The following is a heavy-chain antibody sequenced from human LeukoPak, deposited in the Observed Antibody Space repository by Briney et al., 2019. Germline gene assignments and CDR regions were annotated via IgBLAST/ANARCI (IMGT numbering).Heavy chain of an antibody. Sequence: SETLSLTCPVSGGSISSYYWSWIRQPPGKGLEWIGYIYYSGSTNYNPSLKSRVTISVDTSKNQFSLKLSSVTAADTAVYYCARGTYYYGSGSYSPFDYWGQGTLVTVSS. CDR3: ARGTYYYGSGSYSPFDY. V-gene: IGHV4-59*01. J-gene: IGHJ4*02. D-gene: IGHD3-10*01. CDR2: IYYSGST. CDR1: GGSISSYY.